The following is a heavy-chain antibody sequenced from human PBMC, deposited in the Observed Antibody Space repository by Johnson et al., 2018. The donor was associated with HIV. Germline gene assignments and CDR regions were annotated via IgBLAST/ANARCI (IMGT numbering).Heavy chain of an antibody. V-gene: IGHV3-20*04. D-gene: IGHD3-22*01. CDR2: ISWIGGST. Sequence: VQLVESGGGVVRPGGSLRLSCVASGFNFDEYDMSWVRQAPGKGLEWVSGISWIGGSTGYAASVKGRLTISGGNAKNSLHLQMNSLRAEDTALYYCARATYYYESSGYLTRPRAFDIWGQGTMVTVSS. CDR3: ARATYYYESSGYLTRPRAFDI. CDR1: GFNFDEYD. J-gene: IGHJ3*02.